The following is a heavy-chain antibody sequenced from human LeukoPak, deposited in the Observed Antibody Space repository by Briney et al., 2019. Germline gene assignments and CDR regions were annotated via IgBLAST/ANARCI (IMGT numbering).Heavy chain of an antibody. CDR1: GFTFDDYG. J-gene: IGHJ4*02. V-gene: IGHV3-20*04. Sequence: GGSLRLSCAASGFTFDDYGMTWVRQAPGKGLEWVSGINWNGGSTGYGDSVKGRFTISRDNAKNSLYLQMNSLRAKDTALYYCARGADYYDSSGSPVWFDYWGQGTLVTVSS. CDR3: ARGADYYDSSGSPVWFDY. CDR2: INWNGGST. D-gene: IGHD3-22*01.